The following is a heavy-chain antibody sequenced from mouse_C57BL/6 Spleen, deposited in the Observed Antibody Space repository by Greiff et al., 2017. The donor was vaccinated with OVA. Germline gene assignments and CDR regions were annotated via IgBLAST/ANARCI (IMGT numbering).Heavy chain of an antibody. CDR1: GYSITSDY. D-gene: IGHD1-1*01. CDR3: ARTYYYGSRGYYAMDY. J-gene: IGHJ4*01. V-gene: IGHV3-8*01. CDR2: ISYSGST. Sequence: DVKLQESGPGLAKPSQTLSLTCSVTGYSITSDYWNWIRKFPGNKLEYMGYISYSGSTYYNPSLKSRISITRDTSKNQYYLQLNSVTTEDTATYYCARTYYYGSRGYYAMDYWGQGTSVTVSS.